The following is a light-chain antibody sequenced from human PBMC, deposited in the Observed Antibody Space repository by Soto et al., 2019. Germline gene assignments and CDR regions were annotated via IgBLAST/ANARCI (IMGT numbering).Light chain of an antibody. CDR3: QQRSNWPPIT. Sequence: EIVLTQSPATLSLSPGDRTTVSCRASQSVDWYVAWCQHKPGKAPRLLIYGASTRATGIPDRFSGSGSGTDFTLTNSSLGPEHFAIYHCQQRSNWPPITFRPGTQVDMK. J-gene: IGKJ3*01. CDR1: QSVDWY. V-gene: IGKV3-11*01. CDR2: GAS.